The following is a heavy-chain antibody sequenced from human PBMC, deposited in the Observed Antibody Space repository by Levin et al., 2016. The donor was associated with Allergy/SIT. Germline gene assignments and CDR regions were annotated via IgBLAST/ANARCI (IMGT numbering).Heavy chain of an antibody. Sequence: WVRQAPGQGLEWMGRIIPILGIANYAQKFQGRVTITADKSTSTAYMELSSLRSEDTAVYYCARDPRGVRYYYDSSGPNKNWFDPWGQGTLVTVSS. CDR2: IIPILGIA. J-gene: IGHJ5*02. V-gene: IGHV1-69*04. D-gene: IGHD3-22*01. CDR3: ARDPRGVRYYYDSSGPNKNWFDP.